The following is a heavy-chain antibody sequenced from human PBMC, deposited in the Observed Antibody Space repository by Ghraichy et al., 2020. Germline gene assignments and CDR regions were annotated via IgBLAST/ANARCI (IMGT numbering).Heavy chain of an antibody. Sequence: GESLNISCKASGYTFTGNYMHWVRQAPGQGLEWIGYINPNSGGANYAQKFQGRVTMSRDTSISAVYMELSRLSSDDTAVYYCAKDLWGKFADYAMDVWGQGTTVAVSS. CDR1: GYTFTGNY. V-gene: IGHV1-2*02. D-gene: IGHD3-16*01. J-gene: IGHJ6*02. CDR2: INPNSGGA. CDR3: AKDLWGKFADYAMDV.